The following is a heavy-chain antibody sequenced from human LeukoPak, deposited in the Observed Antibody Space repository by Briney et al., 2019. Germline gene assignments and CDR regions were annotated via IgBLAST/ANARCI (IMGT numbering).Heavy chain of an antibody. CDR2: IIPILGIA. J-gene: IGHJ4*02. CDR3: ARAEGIVATIPLDY. Sequence: SVKVSCKASGGTFSSYAISWVRQAPGQGLEWMGRIIPILGIANYAQKFQGRVTITADKSTSTAYMELSSLRSEDTAVYYCARAEGIVATIPLDYWGQGTLVTVSS. V-gene: IGHV1-69*04. D-gene: IGHD5-12*01. CDR1: GGTFSSYA.